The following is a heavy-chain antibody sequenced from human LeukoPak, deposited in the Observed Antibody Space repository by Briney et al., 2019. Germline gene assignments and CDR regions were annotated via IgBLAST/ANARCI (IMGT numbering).Heavy chain of an antibody. D-gene: IGHD6-13*01. CDR1: GGSISSYY. Sequence: PSETLYLTCTVSGGSISSYYWSWIRQPPGKGLEWIGYIYYSGSTNYNPSLKSRVTISVDTSKNQFSLKLSSVTAADTAAYYCASHGIAAAGFAVYFQHWGQGTLVTVSS. V-gene: IGHV4-59*01. CDR2: IYYSGST. J-gene: IGHJ1*01. CDR3: ASHGIAAAGFAVYFQH.